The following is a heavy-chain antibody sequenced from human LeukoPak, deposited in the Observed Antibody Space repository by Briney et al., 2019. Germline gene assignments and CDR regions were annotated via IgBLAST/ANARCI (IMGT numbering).Heavy chain of an antibody. CDR2: INAGNGNT. D-gene: IGHD3-10*01. CDR1: GYTFTSYA. V-gene: IGHV1-3*01. Sequence: ASVKVSCKASGYTFTSYAMHWVRQAPGQRREGMGWINAGNGNTKYSQKFQGRVTITRDTSASTAYMELSSLRSEDTAVYYCARVNGSGSYYNQQGPFDPWGQGTLVTVSS. CDR3: ARVNGSGSYYNQQGPFDP. J-gene: IGHJ5*02.